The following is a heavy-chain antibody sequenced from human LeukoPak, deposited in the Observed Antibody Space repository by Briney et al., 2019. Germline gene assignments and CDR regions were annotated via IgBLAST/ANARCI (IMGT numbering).Heavy chain of an antibody. CDR1: GYTFTSYA. V-gene: IGHV1-3*01. Sequence: ASVKVSCKASGYTFTSYAMHWVRQAPGQRLEWMGWINAGNGNTKYSQKFQGRVTITRDTSASTAYMELSSLRSEDTAVYYCARVQGRISAWGAFDIWGQGTEVTVSS. CDR2: INAGNGNT. D-gene: IGHD3-16*01. J-gene: IGHJ3*02. CDR3: ARVQGRISAWGAFDI.